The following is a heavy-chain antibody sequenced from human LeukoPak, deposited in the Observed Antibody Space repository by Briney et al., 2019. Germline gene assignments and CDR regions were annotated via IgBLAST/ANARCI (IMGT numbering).Heavy chain of an antibody. V-gene: IGHV4-61*05. D-gene: IGHD1-26*01. CDR1: GGSIRSSYYY. J-gene: IGHJ4*02. CDR2: IYYSGST. CDR3: ARGYSGSYGRFDY. Sequence: SETLSLTCTVSGGSIRSSYYYWGWIRQPPGKGLEWIGDIYYSGSTSYNPSLKSRVTISVDTSKNQFSLKLSSVTAADTAVYYCARGYSGSYGRFDYWGQGTLVTVSS.